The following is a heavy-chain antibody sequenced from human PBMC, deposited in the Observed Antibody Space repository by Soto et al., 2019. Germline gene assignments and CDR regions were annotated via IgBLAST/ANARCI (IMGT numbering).Heavy chain of an antibody. CDR1: GFTFSSYA. D-gene: IGHD2-15*01. J-gene: IGHJ4*02. V-gene: IGHV3-23*01. CDR2: VSIGGST. CDR3: AKRRGAGGHFDY. Sequence: DVQLFESGGGLVQPEGSLRLSCAASGFTFSSYAMGWVRQGPGKGLEWVAVVSIGGSTHYADSVRGRFTISRDNSKNTLSLQMNSLTAEGTAVYFCAKRRGAGGHFDYWGQGALVTVSS.